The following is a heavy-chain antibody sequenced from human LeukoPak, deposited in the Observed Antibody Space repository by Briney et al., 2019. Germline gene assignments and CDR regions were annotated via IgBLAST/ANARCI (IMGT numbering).Heavy chain of an antibody. D-gene: IGHD1-14*01. CDR2: IRYDGSNK. V-gene: IGHV3-30*02. CDR3: AKDRYEGPGLIDY. J-gene: IGHJ4*02. CDR1: GFTFSSYG. Sequence: PGGSLRLSCAASGFTFSSYGMHWVRQAPGKGLEWVAFIRYDGSNKYYADSVKGRFTISRDNSKNTLYLQMNSLRAEDTAVYYCAKDRYEGPGLIDYWGQGTLVTVSS.